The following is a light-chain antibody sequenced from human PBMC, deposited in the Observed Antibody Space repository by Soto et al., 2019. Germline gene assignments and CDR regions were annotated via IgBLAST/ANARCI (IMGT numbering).Light chain of an antibody. V-gene: IGKV3-20*01. CDR3: QQYDTSPLT. Sequence: ILTQSPGTLSLSPGDRASLSCRASQRISSGYLAWYQQKPGQAPRHLIYGATTRATGIPDRFSGRGSATDFTLTISRLEREDFALYYCQQYDTSPLTFGGGTKLEIK. CDR2: GAT. CDR1: QRISSGY. J-gene: IGKJ4*01.